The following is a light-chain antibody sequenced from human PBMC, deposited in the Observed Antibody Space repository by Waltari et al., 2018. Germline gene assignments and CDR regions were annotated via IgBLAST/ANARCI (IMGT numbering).Light chain of an antibody. V-gene: IGLV3-19*01. Sequence: SSDLPQDPAVSVALGQTVRITCQGDSLRSYYATWYQQKPGQAPVLVIFGQNKRPSWIPDRFSGSSSRNTASLTITGAQAEDEADYYCSCRDNSGFRHVFGTGTKVTV. J-gene: IGLJ1*01. CDR3: SCRDNSGFRHV. CDR2: GQN. CDR1: SLRSYY.